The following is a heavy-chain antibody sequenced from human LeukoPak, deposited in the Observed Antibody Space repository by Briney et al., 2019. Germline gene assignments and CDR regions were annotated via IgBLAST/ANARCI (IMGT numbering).Heavy chain of an antibody. CDR2: ISSSGSAK. Sequence: PGGSLRLSCAASGFIFNTYEMNWVRQAPGKGLEWVSYISSSGSAKYYADSVKGRFTISRDDAENSLNLQMNSLRAEDTGAYYCARGGVWFDSWGQGTLVTVSS. J-gene: IGHJ5*01. V-gene: IGHV3-48*03. CDR1: GFIFNTYE. D-gene: IGHD2-8*02. CDR3: ARGGVWFDS.